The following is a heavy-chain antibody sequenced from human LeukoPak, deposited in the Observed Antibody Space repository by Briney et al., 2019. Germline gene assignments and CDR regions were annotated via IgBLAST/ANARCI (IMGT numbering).Heavy chain of an antibody. D-gene: IGHD5-18*01. CDR2: MQSTGNS. Sequence: PSETLSLTCSVSGDSISIYQWNGPPKPPGKGLEWIGYMQSTGNSNYNPSLKNRVNIFVDMSKNQFVLNLRSVTAADTAVYYCARDKRHSYGRYFDPWGQGMLVTVSS. V-gene: IGHV4-59*01. J-gene: IGHJ4*02. CDR1: GDSISIYQ. CDR3: ARDKRHSYGRYFDP.